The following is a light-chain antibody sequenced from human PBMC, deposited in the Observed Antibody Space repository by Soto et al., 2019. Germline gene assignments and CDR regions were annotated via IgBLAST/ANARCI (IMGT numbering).Light chain of an antibody. CDR3: QQYYSTLQYT. CDR1: QSVLYTSNNKNY. Sequence: DIVMTQSPDSLAVSLGERATINCKSSQSVLYTSNNKNYLAWYQQKPGQPPKMLIYWASTRDSGVPDRFSGSGAGTDFSLTISNLQADDVAVYYCQQYYSTLQYTFGQGIKLEIK. V-gene: IGKV4-1*01. CDR2: WAS. J-gene: IGKJ2*01.